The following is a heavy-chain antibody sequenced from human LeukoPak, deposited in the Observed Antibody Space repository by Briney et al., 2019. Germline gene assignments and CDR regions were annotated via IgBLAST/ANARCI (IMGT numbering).Heavy chain of an antibody. CDR1: GVTFSSYG. J-gene: IGHJ4*02. CDR2: ISGSGGST. Sequence: GSLRLSCAASGVTFSSYGMHWVRQAPGKGLEWVSAISGSGGSTYYADSVKGRFTISRDNSKNTLYLQMNSLRAEDTAVYYCANKGGIDPFDYWGQGTLVTVSS. D-gene: IGHD1-1*01. CDR3: ANKGGIDPFDY. V-gene: IGHV3-23*01.